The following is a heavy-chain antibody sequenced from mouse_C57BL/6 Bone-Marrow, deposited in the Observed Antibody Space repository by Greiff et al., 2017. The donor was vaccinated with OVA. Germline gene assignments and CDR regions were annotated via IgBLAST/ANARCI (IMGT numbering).Heavy chain of an antibody. D-gene: IGHD1-1*01. CDR3: ARPDYYGSRVVFAY. Sequence: VQLQQSGPELVKPGASVKISCKASGYTFTDYYMNWVKQSHGKSLEWIGDINPNNGGTSYNQKFKGKVTLTVDKSSSTAYMELRSLTSEDSAVYYCARPDYYGSRVVFAYWGQGTLVTVSA. V-gene: IGHV1-26*01. CDR1: GYTFTDYY. J-gene: IGHJ3*01. CDR2: INPNNGGT.